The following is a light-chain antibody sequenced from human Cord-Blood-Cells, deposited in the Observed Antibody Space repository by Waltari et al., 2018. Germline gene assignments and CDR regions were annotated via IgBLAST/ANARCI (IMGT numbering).Light chain of an antibody. J-gene: IGKJ1*01. CDR2: AAS. Sequence: DIQMTQSPSSLSASVGDRVTITCRASQSISSYLNWYQQKPGKAPKLLIYAASSLQSGVPSRFSGSGYGTDFTLTISSLQPEDFAVYYCQQYGSSPTFGQGTKVEIK. CDR1: QSISSY. V-gene: IGKV1-39*01. CDR3: QQYGSSPT.